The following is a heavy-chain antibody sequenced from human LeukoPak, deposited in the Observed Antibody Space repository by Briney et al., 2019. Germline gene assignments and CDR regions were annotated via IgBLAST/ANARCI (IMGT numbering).Heavy chain of an antibody. CDR3: ARRRRTMNWFDP. J-gene: IGHJ5*02. CDR2: INHSGSI. D-gene: IGHD4/OR15-4a*01. V-gene: IGHV4-34*01. Sequence: SETLSLTCAVYGGSLSGYYWSWIRQTPGKGLEWIGEINHSGSINSNPSLKRRVTISVDTSKNQFSLKLSSVTAADTAEYDCARRRRTMNWFDPWGQGTRVIVSS. CDR1: GGSLSGYY.